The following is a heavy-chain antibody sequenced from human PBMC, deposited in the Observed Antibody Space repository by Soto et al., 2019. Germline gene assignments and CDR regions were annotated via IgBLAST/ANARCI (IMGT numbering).Heavy chain of an antibody. CDR2: ILLDGSEK. D-gene: IGHD6-19*01. J-gene: IGHJ4*02. Sequence: EVQLVESGGGLVQPGGSLRLSCAASGFSFSSYWMSWVRQAPGKGLEWVANILLDGSEKNYVDSVKGRFTISRDNANNSLYLQLNSLKAEDTAVYYCARSGSYRIGPFTYWGQGTLVTVTS. V-gene: IGHV3-7*01. CDR1: GFSFSSYW. CDR3: ARSGSYRIGPFTY.